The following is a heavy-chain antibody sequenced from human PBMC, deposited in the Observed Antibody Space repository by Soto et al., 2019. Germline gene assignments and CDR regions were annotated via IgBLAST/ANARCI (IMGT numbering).Heavy chain of an antibody. V-gene: IGHV3-33*01. CDR2: IWYDGSYK. J-gene: IGHJ4*02. Sequence: GGSARLCCAAPGFTFSRDCMQCARQGLGKGLEWVSVIWYDGSYKFYADSVKGRFTISRDNSKNTLYLQMNSLRAEDTAVYYCARARYYDSSDYYSAFAYWGQRTLVTVSS. CDR3: ARARYYDSSDYYSAFAY. D-gene: IGHD3-22*01. CDR1: GFTFSRDC.